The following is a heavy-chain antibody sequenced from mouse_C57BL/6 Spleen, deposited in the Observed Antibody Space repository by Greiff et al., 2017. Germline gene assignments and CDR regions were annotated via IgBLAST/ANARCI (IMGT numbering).Heavy chain of an antibody. D-gene: IGHD2-10*02. V-gene: IGHV1-81*01. J-gene: IGHJ3*01. CDR1: GYTFTSYG. CDR3: ASSGYGNAWFAY. CDR2: IYPSSGNT. Sequence: VQLQQSGAELVRPGASVKLSCKASGYTFTSYGISWVKQRSGQGLEWIGEIYPSSGNTYYNEKFKGKATLTADKSSSTTYMELRSLTSEDAAVYVCASSGYGNAWFAYWGQGTLVTVSA.